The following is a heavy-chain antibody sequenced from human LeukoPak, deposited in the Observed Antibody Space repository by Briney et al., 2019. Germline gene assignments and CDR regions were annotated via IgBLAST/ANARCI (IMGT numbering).Heavy chain of an antibody. CDR1: GFTFSNAW. D-gene: IGHD6-19*01. J-gene: IGHJ4*02. CDR3: AREAVYSSGWDFDY. V-gene: IGHV3-11*01. Sequence: GGSLRLSCAASGFTFSNAWMSWIRQAPGKGLEWVSYISSSGSIIKYADSVKGRFTISRDIAKNSLYLQMNSLRAEDTAVYYCAREAVYSSGWDFDYWGQGTLVTVSS. CDR2: ISSSGSII.